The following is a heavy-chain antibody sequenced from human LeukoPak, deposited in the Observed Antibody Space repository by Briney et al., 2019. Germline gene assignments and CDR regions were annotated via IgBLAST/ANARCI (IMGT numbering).Heavy chain of an antibody. CDR3: ARGRHDITMIVVVMTSVSYYLDV. V-gene: IGHV4-34*01. J-gene: IGHJ6*03. Sequence: SETLSLTCAVYGGSFSGYHWTWIRQSPGKGLEWIGDINPSGSTYYNPSLKSRLTISVDTSKNQFSLELRSVTAADTAVYYCARGRHDITMIVVVMTSVSYYLDVWGKGTTVTVS. CDR2: INPSGST. D-gene: IGHD3-22*01. CDR1: GGSFSGYH.